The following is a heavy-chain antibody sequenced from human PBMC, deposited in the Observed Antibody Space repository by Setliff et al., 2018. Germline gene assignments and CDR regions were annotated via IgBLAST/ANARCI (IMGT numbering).Heavy chain of an antibody. J-gene: IGHJ6*03. CDR1: GYSFTSYW. D-gene: IGHD2-2*01. CDR3: ARRGAMGSYYYYYYMDV. CDR2: IYPGDSGT. Sequence: LGESLKISCKGSGYSFTSYWIGWVRQMPGKGLEWMGIIYPGDSGTRYSPSFQGQVTISADKSISTAYLQWSSLKASDTAMYYCARRGAMGSYYYYYYMDVWGKGTTVTVSS. V-gene: IGHV5-51*01.